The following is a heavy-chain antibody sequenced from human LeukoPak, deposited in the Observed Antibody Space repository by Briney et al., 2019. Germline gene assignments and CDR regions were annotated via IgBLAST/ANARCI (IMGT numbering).Heavy chain of an antibody. CDR3: ARQPGATGIWFDP. CDR2: IYPGDSDT. D-gene: IGHD3-9*01. J-gene: IGHJ5*02. Sequence: GEPLNISCKCSGYSFTSYWIGGVRQMLGKGLEWMVIIYPGDSDTSYSPSFQGQVTISADKSISTDYLQCSLLKAATTAIYYCARQPGATGIWFDPWGKGTPVTVSS. CDR1: GYSFTSYW. V-gene: IGHV5-51*01.